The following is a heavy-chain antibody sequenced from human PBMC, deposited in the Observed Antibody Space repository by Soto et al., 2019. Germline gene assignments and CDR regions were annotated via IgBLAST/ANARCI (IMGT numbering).Heavy chain of an antibody. J-gene: IGHJ6*03. CDR2: ISSSGSTI. D-gene: IGHD1-7*01. Sequence: GGSLRLSCAASGFTFSSYGMHWVRQAPGKGLEWVSYISSSGSTIYYADSVKGRFTISRDNAKNSLYLQMNSLRAEDTAVYYCARAPKTGTTAYYYYMDVWGKGTTVTVSS. CDR3: ARAPKTGTTAYYYYMDV. V-gene: IGHV3-48*04. CDR1: GFTFSSYG.